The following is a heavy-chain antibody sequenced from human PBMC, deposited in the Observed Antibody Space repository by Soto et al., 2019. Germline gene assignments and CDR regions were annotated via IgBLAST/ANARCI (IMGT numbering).Heavy chain of an antibody. CDR1: GGSFSGYY. CDR3: AGVGGSDLPTDY. D-gene: IGHD3-16*01. Sequence: SETLSLTCAVYGGSFSGYYWSWIRQPPGKGLEWIGEINHSGSTNYNPSLKSRVTISVDTSKNQFSLKLSSVTAADTAVYYCAGVGGSDLPTDYWGQGTLVTVSS. CDR2: INHSGST. J-gene: IGHJ4*02. V-gene: IGHV4-34*01.